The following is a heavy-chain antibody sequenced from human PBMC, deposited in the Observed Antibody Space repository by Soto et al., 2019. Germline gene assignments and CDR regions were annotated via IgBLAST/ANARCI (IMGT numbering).Heavy chain of an antibody. J-gene: IGHJ4*02. CDR2: ISSNGGST. D-gene: IGHD1-26*01. CDR3: VREWELPYEAYYFDY. Sequence: GGSLRLSCSASGFTFSSYAMHWVRQAPGKGLEYVPAISSNGGSTYYADSVKGRFTISRDNSKNTLYLQMSSLRAEDTAVYYCVREWELPYEAYYFDYWGQGTLVTVSS. CDR1: GFTFSSYA. V-gene: IGHV3-64D*08.